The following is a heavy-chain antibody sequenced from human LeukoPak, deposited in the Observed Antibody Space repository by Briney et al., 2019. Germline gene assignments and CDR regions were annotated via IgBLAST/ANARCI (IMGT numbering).Heavy chain of an antibody. V-gene: IGHV1-69*04. CDR1: GGTFSSYA. Sequence: ASVKVSCKASGGTFSSYAISWVRQAPGQGLEWMGRTIPILGIANYAQKFQGRVTITADKSTSTAYMELSSLRSEDTAVYYCARDGRYCSSTSCPNMADYWGQGTLVTVSS. CDR2: TIPILGIA. J-gene: IGHJ4*02. CDR3: ARDGRYCSSTSCPNMADY. D-gene: IGHD2-2*01.